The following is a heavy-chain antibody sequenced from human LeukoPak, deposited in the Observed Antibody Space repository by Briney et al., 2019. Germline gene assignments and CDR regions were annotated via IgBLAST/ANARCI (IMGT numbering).Heavy chain of an antibody. Sequence: SETLSLTCTVSGGSISSHYWSWIRQPPGKGLEWIRYIHYSGTTNYNPSLKSRVSISADTSENQMSLRLSSVTAADTAVYYCVRHRSGDYAWLDVWGQGTTVTVSS. CDR1: GGSISSHY. CDR2: IHYSGTT. CDR3: VRHRSGDYAWLDV. V-gene: IGHV4-59*08. J-gene: IGHJ6*02. D-gene: IGHD4-17*01.